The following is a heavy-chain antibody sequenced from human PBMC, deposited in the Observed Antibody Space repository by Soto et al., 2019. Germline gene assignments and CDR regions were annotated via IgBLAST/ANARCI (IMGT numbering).Heavy chain of an antibody. CDR1: GGTFSSYA. D-gene: IGHD3-3*01. CDR2: IIPIIGTE. V-gene: IGHV1-69*06. CDR3: SISETSCGYYCCGMDV. J-gene: IGHJ6*02. Sequence: QVQLVQSGAEVKKPGSSVKVSCKASGGTFSSYAISWVRQAPGQGLEWMGGIIPIIGTENYAQKIQGRVTITADKSTSTAYMEPASVRSENTALYYVSISETSCGYYCCGMDVWGPGTTVTVSS.